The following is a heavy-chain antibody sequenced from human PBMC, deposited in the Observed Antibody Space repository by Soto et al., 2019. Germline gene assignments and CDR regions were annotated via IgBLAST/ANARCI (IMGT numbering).Heavy chain of an antibody. J-gene: IGHJ4*02. V-gene: IGHV3-23*01. CDR2: ISGSGGST. Sequence: EVQLLESGGGLVQPGGSLRLSCAASGFTFSSSAMSWVRQAPGKGLEWVSAISGSGGSTYYADSVKGRFTISRDNSKNTLYLQMNSLRAEDTAVYYCAKDDDGDYPRPYYFDYWGQGTLVTVSS. CDR3: AKDDDGDYPRPYYFDY. CDR1: GFTFSSSA. D-gene: IGHD4-17*01.